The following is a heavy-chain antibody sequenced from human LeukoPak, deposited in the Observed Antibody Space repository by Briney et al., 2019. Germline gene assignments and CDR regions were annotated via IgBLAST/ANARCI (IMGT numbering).Heavy chain of an antibody. V-gene: IGHV4-39*01. CDR1: GGSISSSSYY. D-gene: IGHD2-15*01. CDR2: IYYSGST. Sequence: PSETLSLTCTVSGGSISSSSYYWGWIRQPPGKGLEWIGSIYYSGSTYYNPSLKSRVTISVDTSKNQFSLKLSSVTAADTAVYYCARQYGSGSPLDYWGQGTLVTVSS. CDR3: ARQYGSGSPLDY. J-gene: IGHJ4*02.